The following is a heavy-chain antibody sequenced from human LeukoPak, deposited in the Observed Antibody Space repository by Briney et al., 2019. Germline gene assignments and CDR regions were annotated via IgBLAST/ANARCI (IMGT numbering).Heavy chain of an antibody. CDR3: AKDSNYDTGGYYGR. J-gene: IGHJ4*02. CDR2: IGGNGGST. D-gene: IGHD3-22*01. Sequence: GGSLRPSCAASGFTFSNYALNWVRQAPGKGLEWVSGIGGNGGSTYYADSVKGRFTISRDNSKNTLYLQMNSLRVEDTAVYYCAKDSNYDTGGYYGRWGQGTPVTVSS. CDR1: GFTFSNYA. V-gene: IGHV3-23*01.